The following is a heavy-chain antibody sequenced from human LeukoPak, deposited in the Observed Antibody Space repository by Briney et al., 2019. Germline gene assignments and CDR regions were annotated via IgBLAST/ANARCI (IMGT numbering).Heavy chain of an antibody. V-gene: IGHV1-69*04. CDR2: IIPILGIA. J-gene: IGHJ6*02. Sequence: GASVKVSCKASGGTFSSYAISWVRQAPGQGLEWMGRIIPILGIANYAQKFQGRVTITADKSTSTAYMELSSLRSADTAVYYCARGGGRDGYNFLGVAGHYYYYGIDVWGQGTTVTVSS. CDR3: ARGGGRDGYNFLGVAGHYYYYGIDV. D-gene: IGHD5-24*01. CDR1: GGTFSSYA.